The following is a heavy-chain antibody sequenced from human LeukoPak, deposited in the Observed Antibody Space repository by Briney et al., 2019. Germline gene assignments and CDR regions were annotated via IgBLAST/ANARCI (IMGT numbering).Heavy chain of an antibody. CDR2: MCYSGGT. CDR1: GGSINSYY. D-gene: IGHD5-24*01. J-gene: IGHJ4*01. CDR3: TRRCKDAYTLYCFDY. Sequence: SETLSLTCTVSGGSINSYYWSWSRQPPGKGLEWIGHMCYSGGTNYNPSLKTRVPISVDTSKNQFSPKLSSVTAADTAVYYCTRRCKDAYTLYCFDYWGHGNLVSVSS. V-gene: IGHV4-59*01.